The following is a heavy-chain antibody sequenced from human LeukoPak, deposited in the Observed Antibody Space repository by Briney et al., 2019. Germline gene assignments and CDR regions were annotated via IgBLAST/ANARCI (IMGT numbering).Heavy chain of an antibody. CDR3: ARREQWLVKRPFDY. Sequence: SETLSLTCAVYGGSFSGYYWSWIRQPPGEGLEWIGEINHSGSTNYNPSLKSRVTISVDTSKNQFSLKLSSVTAADTAVYYCARREQWLVKRPFDYWGQGTLVTVSS. CDR2: INHSGST. CDR1: GGSFSGYY. D-gene: IGHD6-19*01. V-gene: IGHV4-34*01. J-gene: IGHJ4*02.